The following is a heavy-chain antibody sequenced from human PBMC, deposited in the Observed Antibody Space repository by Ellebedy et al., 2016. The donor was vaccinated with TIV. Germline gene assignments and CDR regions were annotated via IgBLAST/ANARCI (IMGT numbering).Heavy chain of an antibody. V-gene: IGHV3-53*01. CDR1: GFTVSYTY. CDR2: IHTGGDT. Sequence: LSLTCAASGFTVSYTYISWVRQAPGKGLEWVSVIHTGGDTYYADSVKGRFTISRDSSKNTLFLQMNSLRAEDTAMYYCARRITGTYGDDAFDIWGQGTMVTVSS. D-gene: IGHD1-20*01. CDR3: ARRITGTYGDDAFDI. J-gene: IGHJ3*02.